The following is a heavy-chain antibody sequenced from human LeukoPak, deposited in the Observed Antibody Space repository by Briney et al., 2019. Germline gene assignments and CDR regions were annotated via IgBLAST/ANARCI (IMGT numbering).Heavy chain of an antibody. CDR3: ARRYCSSTNCYAFES. V-gene: IGHV3-21*01. J-gene: IGHJ4*02. Sequence: GGSLRLSCVASGFTFSSCSMNWVRQAPGKGLEWVSSISNSGTYIYNADSVKGRFTISRDNAKNSLYLQMNSLRVEDTAVYYCARRYCSSTNCYAFESWGQGTLVTVSS. CDR2: ISNSGTYI. CDR1: GFTFSSCS. D-gene: IGHD2-2*01.